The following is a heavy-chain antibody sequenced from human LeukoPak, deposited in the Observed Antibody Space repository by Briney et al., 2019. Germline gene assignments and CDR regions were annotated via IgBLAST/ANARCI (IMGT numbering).Heavy chain of an antibody. CDR1: GFTFSSYE. CDR2: ISSSGSPI. D-gene: IGHD3-22*01. Sequence: GGSLRLSCAASGFTFSSYEMNWVRQAPGKGLEWVSYISSSGSPIYNADSVKGRFTISRDNAKNSLYLQMNSLRAEDTAVYYCARANYDSSGYTSLDYWGQGTLVTVSS. V-gene: IGHV3-48*03. CDR3: ARANYDSSGYTSLDY. J-gene: IGHJ4*02.